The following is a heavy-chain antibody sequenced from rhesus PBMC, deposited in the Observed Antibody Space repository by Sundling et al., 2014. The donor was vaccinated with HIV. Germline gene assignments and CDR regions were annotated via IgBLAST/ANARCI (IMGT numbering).Heavy chain of an antibody. V-gene: IGHV4-169*01. J-gene: IGHJ5-1*01. Sequence: QLQLQESGPGLVKPSETLSVTCAVSGGSISSNFWSWIRQAPGKGLEWIGYIYGRSINTNYNPSLKSRVTISTDTSNNQFSLNLNSVTAADTAVYYCAIRRAVVSSGGFDVWGPGVFVTVSS. D-gene: IGHD2-39*02. CDR1: GGSISSNF. CDR3: AIRRAVVSSGGFDV. CDR2: IYGRSINT.